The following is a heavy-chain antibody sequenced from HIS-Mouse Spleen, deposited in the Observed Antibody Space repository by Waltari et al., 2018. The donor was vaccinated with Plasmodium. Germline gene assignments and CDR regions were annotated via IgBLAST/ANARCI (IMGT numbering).Heavy chain of an antibody. CDR3: ARDRRGYWYFDL. D-gene: IGHD5-12*01. CDR1: GFTFSSNW. V-gene: IGHV3-7*01. J-gene: IGHJ2*01. CDR2: IKQDGSEK. Sequence: EVQLVESGGGLVKPGGSLRLSCAASGFTFSSNWMSWVRQAPGKGLEWVANIKQDGSEKYYVDSVKGRFTISRDNAKNSLYLQMNSLRAEDTAVYYCARDRRGYWYFDLWGRGTLVTVSS.